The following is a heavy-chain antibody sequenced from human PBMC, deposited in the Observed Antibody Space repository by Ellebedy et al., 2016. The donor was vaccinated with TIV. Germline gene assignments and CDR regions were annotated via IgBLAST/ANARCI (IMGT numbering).Heavy chain of an antibody. V-gene: IGHV3-23*01. CDR1: GFTFSSYA. D-gene: IGHD2-2*03. CDR2: ISGSGGST. CDR3: AKVDPYHYYGMDV. Sequence: GGSLRLXXAASGFTFSSYAMSWVRQAPGKGLEWVSAISGSGGSTYYADSVKGRFTISRDNSKNTLYLQMNSLRAEDTAVYYCAKVDPYHYYGMDVWGQGTTVTVSS. J-gene: IGHJ6*02.